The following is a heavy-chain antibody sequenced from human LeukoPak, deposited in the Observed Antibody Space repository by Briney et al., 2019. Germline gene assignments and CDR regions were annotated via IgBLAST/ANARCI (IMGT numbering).Heavy chain of an antibody. J-gene: IGHJ4*02. V-gene: IGHV4-4*07. CDR1: GGSTINYF. CDR3: ARAEGSGSGAYTLDY. CDR2: IYTSGTT. D-gene: IGHD3-10*01. Sequence: PSETLSLTCTDSGGSTINYFRSWIRQPAGKGLEWIGHIYTSGTTHYNPSLKNRVTISLDTSKSHFSLQLNSVTAADTAVYYCARAEGSGSGAYTLDYWGQGILVTVSS.